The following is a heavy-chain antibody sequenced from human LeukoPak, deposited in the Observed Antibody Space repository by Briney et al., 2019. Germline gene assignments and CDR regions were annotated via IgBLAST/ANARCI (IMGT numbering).Heavy chain of an antibody. CDR1: GYSFTSYW. CDR2: IYPGDSDT. CDR3: ARGGGPVATIDDAFDI. J-gene: IGHJ3*02. D-gene: IGHD5-24*01. Sequence: GESLKISCKGSGYSFTSYWIGWVRQMPGKSLEWMGIIYPGDSDTRYSPSFQGQVTISADKSISTAFLQWSSPKASETAMYYCARGGGPVATIDDAFDIWGQGTMVTVSS. V-gene: IGHV5-51*01.